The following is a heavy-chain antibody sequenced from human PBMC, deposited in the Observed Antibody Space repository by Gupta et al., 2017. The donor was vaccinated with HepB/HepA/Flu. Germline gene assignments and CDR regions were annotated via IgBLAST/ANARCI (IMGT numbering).Heavy chain of an antibody. CDR3: ARDIGRAYGYFDHIGMDV. V-gene: IGHV3-66*01. CDR2: IYSGGST. CDR1: GFTVSSNY. D-gene: IGHD3-9*01. Sequence: EVQLVESGGGLVQPGGSLRLSCAASGFTVSSNYMSWVRQAPGKGLEWVSVIYSGGSTYYADSVKGRFTISRDNSKNTLYLQMNSLRAEDTAVYYCARDIGRAYGYFDHIGMDVWGQGTTVTVSS. J-gene: IGHJ6*02.